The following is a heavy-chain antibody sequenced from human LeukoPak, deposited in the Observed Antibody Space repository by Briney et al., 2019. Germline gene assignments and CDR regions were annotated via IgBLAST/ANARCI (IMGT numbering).Heavy chain of an antibody. Sequence: ASVKVSCKASGYTFTSYGISWVRQAPGQGLEWMGWISAYNGNTNYAQKLQGRVTMTTDTSTSTAYMELSSLRSEDTAVYYCASVDGGNLGPEAFDIWGQGTMVTVSS. CDR3: ASVDGGNLGPEAFDI. V-gene: IGHV1-18*01. J-gene: IGHJ3*02. CDR2: ISAYNGNT. D-gene: IGHD4-23*01. CDR1: GYTFTSYG.